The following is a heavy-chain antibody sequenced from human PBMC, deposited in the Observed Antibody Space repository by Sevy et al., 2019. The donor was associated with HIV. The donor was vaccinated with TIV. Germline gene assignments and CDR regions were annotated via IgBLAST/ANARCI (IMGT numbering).Heavy chain of an antibody. CDR3: AKSLYDSTGYYPVFDY. CDR1: GFTFNTYA. Sequence: GGSLRISCEASGFTFNTYAMNWVRQAPGKGLEWVSGISNGGERTDYTDSVKGRVTISRDNFKNTLFLQLNSLRADDTAVCYCAKSLYDSTGYYPVFDYWGQGTPVTVSS. V-gene: IGHV3-23*01. D-gene: IGHD3-22*01. J-gene: IGHJ4*02. CDR2: ISNGGERT.